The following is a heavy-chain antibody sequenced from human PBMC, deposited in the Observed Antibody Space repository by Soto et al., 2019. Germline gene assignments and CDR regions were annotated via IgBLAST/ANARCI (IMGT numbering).Heavy chain of an antibody. V-gene: IGHV3-15*07. CDR3: ATVHSTVTFDS. Sequence: EVQLVESGGGLLKPGGSLRLSCAASGFTFTSAWMDWVRQAPGKGLERVGRLKSKTDGATTDYAAPVKGRFSISSDDSKNTLYLHMNSLNTDDTGVYYCATVHSTVTFDSWGHGTLVTVSS. CDR2: LKSKTDGATT. J-gene: IGHJ4*01. D-gene: IGHD4-17*01. CDR1: GFTFTSAW.